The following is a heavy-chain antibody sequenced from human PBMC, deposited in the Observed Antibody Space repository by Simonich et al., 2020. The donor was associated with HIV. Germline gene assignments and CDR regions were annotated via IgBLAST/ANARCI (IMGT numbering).Heavy chain of an antibody. Sequence: EVQLVESGGGLVQPGRSLRLSCAASGFTFDDYAMHWFRQAPGKGLGWVSGISWNSGSIAYADSVKGRVTISRDNAKNSLYLQMNSLRAEDMALYYCAKDRYSSSSGSFDYWGQGTLVTVSS. J-gene: IGHJ4*02. V-gene: IGHV3-9*03. D-gene: IGHD6-6*01. CDR2: ISWNSGSI. CDR3: AKDRYSSSSGSFDY. CDR1: GFTFDDYA.